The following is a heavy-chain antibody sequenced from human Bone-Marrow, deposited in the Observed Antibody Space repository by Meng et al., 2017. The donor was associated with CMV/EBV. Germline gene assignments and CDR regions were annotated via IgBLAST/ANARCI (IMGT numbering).Heavy chain of an antibody. CDR3: ARDVGGLGYYGMDV. V-gene: IGHV3-30-3*01. Sequence: SLKISCAASGFTFSSYAMHWVRQAPGKGLEWVAVISYDGSNKYYADSVKGRFTISRDNSKNTLYLQMNSLRAEDTAVYYCARDVGGLGYYGMDVWGQGTTVTVSS. CDR1: GFTFSSYA. CDR2: ISYDGSNK. D-gene: IGHD3-16*01. J-gene: IGHJ6*02.